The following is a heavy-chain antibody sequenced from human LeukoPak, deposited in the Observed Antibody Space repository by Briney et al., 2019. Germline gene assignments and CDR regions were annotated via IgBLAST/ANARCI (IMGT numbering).Heavy chain of an antibody. CDR1: GYTFTGYY. J-gene: IGHJ4*02. Sequence: ASVKVSCKASGYTFTGYYKHWVRQAPGQGLEWMGWINPNSGGTNYAQKFQGRVTMTRDTSISTAYMELSRLRSDDTAVYYCARTNYYDSSGFDYWGQGTLVTVSS. V-gene: IGHV1-2*02. D-gene: IGHD3-22*01. CDR3: ARTNYYDSSGFDY. CDR2: INPNSGGT.